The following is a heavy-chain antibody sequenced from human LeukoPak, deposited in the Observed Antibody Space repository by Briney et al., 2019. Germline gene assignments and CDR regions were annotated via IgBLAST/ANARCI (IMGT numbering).Heavy chain of an antibody. J-gene: IGHJ3*02. V-gene: IGHV4-59*01. D-gene: IGHD5-24*01. Sequence: SETLSLTCTVSGGSISNYHWSWIGQPPGKGLGWIGYIYYRGSTKYNPSLESRVTISVDMSKNQFSLKLNSVTAADTAVYYCVRVQADGHSDIWGQGTMVTVSS. CDR1: GGSISNYH. CDR2: IYYRGST. CDR3: VRVQADGHSDI.